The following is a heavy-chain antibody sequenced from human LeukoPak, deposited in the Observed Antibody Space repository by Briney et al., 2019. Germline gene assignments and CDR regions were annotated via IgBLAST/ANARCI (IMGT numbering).Heavy chain of an antibody. Sequence: SETLSLTCSVSGGSISSSDYYWGRIRQPPGKGLEWIGTMFYNGATKSNPSLSSRVTMSIDTSKNQFSLKLRSVTAADTAVYYCAREARFALPVVGSGDYWGQGTLVTVSS. J-gene: IGHJ4*02. V-gene: IGHV4-39*07. D-gene: IGHD6-19*01. CDR1: GGSISSSDYY. CDR3: AREARFALPVVGSGDY. CDR2: MFYNGAT.